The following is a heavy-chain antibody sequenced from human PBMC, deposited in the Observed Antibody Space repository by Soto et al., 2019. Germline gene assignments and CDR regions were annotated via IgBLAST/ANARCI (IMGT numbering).Heavy chain of an antibody. V-gene: IGHV3-9*01. CDR3: VKDESINWYSGHFRH. D-gene: IGHD6-13*01. Sequence: EVQLVESGGGLVQPGRSLRLSCAASGFTFDDYAMHWVQQVPGKGLEWVSGINWNSGSIGYGDSVKGRLAISRDNAKNSLHLQMNSLSAEDTAFYYCVKDESINWYSGHFRHWGQGTLVTVSS. CDR2: INWNSGSI. J-gene: IGHJ1*01. CDR1: GFTFDDYA.